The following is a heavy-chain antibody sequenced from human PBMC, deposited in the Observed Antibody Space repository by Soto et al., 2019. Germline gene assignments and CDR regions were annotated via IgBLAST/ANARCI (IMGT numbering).Heavy chain of an antibody. CDR3: AREDYFDPFPH. J-gene: IGHJ1*01. Sequence: EVQLVESGGGLVQPGESLRLSCVASGFTFSRYWMNWVRQAPGKGLVWVSRISSDGSNTTYADSVKGRFTISRDHAKNTLYLQMNSLRVEDTAMYHCAREDYFDPFPHWGQGTLVTVSS. CDR1: GFTFSRYW. CDR2: ISSDGSNT. D-gene: IGHD3-22*01. V-gene: IGHV3-74*01.